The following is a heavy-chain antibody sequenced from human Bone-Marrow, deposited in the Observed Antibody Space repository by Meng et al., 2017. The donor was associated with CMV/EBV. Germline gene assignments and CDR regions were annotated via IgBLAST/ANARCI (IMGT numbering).Heavy chain of an antibody. CDR3: TKGYSGVDIYAFDV. Sequence: GGSLRLSCAGSGFIFSDHYIDWVRQAPGKGLEWVGRAGNKANRYTTEYAASVTGRFTFSRDDSENSLYLQMNSLKSEDTAVYYCTKGYSGVDIYAFDVWGHGTWVTVSS. D-gene: IGHD1-26*01. CDR1: GFIFSDHY. J-gene: IGHJ3*01. V-gene: IGHV3-72*01. CDR2: AGNKANRYTT.